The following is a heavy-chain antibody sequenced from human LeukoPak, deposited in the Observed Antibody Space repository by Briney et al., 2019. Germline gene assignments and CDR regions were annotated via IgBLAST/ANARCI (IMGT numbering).Heavy chain of an antibody. CDR3: ARDPYYDSGGSYHVDY. J-gene: IGHJ4*02. D-gene: IGHD3-22*01. Sequence: SETLSLTCAVYGASSSGYYWSWIRQPPGKGLEWIGDINYSASTNYNPSLKSRVTISVDMSKNQFSLKLRSVTAADTAVYYCARDPYYDSGGSYHVDYWGQGTLVTVSS. V-gene: IGHV4-34*01. CDR2: INYSAST. CDR1: GASSSGYY.